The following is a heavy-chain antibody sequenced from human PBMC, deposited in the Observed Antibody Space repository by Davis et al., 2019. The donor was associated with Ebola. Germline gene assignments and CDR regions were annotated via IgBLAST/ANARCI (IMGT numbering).Heavy chain of an antibody. Sequence: GESLKISCAASGFTFSSYAMSWVRQAPGKGLEWVSVISGSGGSTYYADSVKGRFTISRDNSKNTLYLQMNSLRAEDTAVYYCAKDEGAIVVVVAATLPFGMDVWGQGTTVTVSS. J-gene: IGHJ6*02. D-gene: IGHD2-15*01. CDR2: ISGSGGST. CDR3: AKDEGAIVVVVAATLPFGMDV. V-gene: IGHV3-23*01. CDR1: GFTFSSYA.